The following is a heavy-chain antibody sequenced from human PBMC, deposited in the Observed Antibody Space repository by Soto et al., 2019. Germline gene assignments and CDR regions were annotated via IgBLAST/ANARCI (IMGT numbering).Heavy chain of an antibody. J-gene: IGHJ5*02. Sequence: QITLKESGPTVVKPTQTLTLTCTFSGFSLSTSGVGVGWIRQPPGKALEWLALLYWDDDKRYSPSLKTRLTINKDTPRNQVVLTIPNMDPVNTATYYCAFRQEYRGSWVSGWFDPWGQGTLVTVSS. V-gene: IGHV2-5*02. CDR1: GFSLSTSGVG. CDR2: LYWDDDK. CDR3: AFRQEYRGSWVSGWFDP. D-gene: IGHD6-13*01.